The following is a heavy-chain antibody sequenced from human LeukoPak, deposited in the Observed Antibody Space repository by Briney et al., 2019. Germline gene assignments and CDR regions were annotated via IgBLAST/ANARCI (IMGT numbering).Heavy chain of an antibody. V-gene: IGHV3-66*02. CDR2: IYSGGST. CDR1: GFTVSSNY. D-gene: IGHD3-3*01. Sequence: PGGSLRLSCAASGFTVSSNYMSWVRQAPGKGLEWVSVIYSGGSTYYADSVKGRFTTSRDNSKNTLYLQMNSLRAEDTAVYYCASGHYDFWSGYYGGFDYWGQGTLVTVSS. CDR3: ASGHYDFWSGYYGGFDY. J-gene: IGHJ4*02.